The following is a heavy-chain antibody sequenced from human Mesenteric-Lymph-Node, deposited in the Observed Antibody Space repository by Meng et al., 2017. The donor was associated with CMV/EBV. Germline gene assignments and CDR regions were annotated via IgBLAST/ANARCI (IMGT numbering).Heavy chain of an antibody. CDR2: ISYDGSPK. J-gene: IGHJ4*02. CDR1: GFMFSSYA. CDR3: ARALSTSRTSPMGY. V-gene: IGHV3-30*09. D-gene: IGHD2-2*01. Sequence: GESLKISCAASGFMFSSYAMHWVRQAPGKGPEWVAVISYDGSPKYYADSVKGRFGISRDNSENTLHMQMNSLSPEDTAVYYCARALSTSRTSPMGYWGQGTLVTVSS.